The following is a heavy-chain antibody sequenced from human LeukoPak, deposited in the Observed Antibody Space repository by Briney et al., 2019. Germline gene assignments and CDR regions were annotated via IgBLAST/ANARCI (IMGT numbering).Heavy chain of an antibody. CDR1: GFTFSSYG. J-gene: IGHJ6*02. CDR3: AKDRYCSSTSCYEYYYYGMDV. D-gene: IGHD2-2*01. Sequence: GRSLRLSCAASGFTFSSYGMHWVRQAPGPGLEWVAVISYDGSNKYYADSVKGRFTISRDNSKNTLYLQMNSLRAEDTAVYYCAKDRYCSSTSCYEYYYYGMDVWGQGTTVTVSS. CDR2: ISYDGSNK. V-gene: IGHV3-30*18.